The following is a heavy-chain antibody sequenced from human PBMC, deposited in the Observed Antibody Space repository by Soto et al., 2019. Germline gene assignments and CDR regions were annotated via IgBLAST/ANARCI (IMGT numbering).Heavy chain of an antibody. D-gene: IGHD4-17*01. CDR2: ISYDGSNK. V-gene: IGHV3-30-3*01. J-gene: IGHJ2*01. CDR1: GFTFSSYA. CDR3: ATSAPTVVTPYWYFDL. Sequence: QVQLVESGGGVVQPGRSLRLSCAASGFTFSSYAMHWVRQAPGKGLEWVAVISYDGSNKYYADSVKGRFTISRDNPKNTLYLQMSSLRAEDTAVYYCATSAPTVVTPYWYFDLWGRGTLFTVSS.